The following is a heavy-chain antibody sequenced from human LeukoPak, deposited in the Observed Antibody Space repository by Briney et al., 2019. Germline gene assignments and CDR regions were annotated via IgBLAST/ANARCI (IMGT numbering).Heavy chain of an antibody. CDR3: AREGGVVDFDY. D-gene: IGHD2-2*01. V-gene: IGHV3-74*01. J-gene: IGHJ4*02. CDR1: GFTFSSYW. CDR2: INSDGSST. Sequence: GGSLRLSCAASGFTFSSYWMHWVRQAPGKGLVWVSRINSDGSSTSYADSVKGRFTISRDNAKNTLYLQMNSLRAEVTAVYYCAREGGVVDFDYWGQGTLVTVSS.